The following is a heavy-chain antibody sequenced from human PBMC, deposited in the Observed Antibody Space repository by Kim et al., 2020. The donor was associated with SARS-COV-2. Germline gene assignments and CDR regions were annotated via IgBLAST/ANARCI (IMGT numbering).Heavy chain of an antibody. Sequence: GGSLRLSCAASGFTFSGSTMHWVRQASGKGLEWVGRIRSKANSYATECAASVKGRFTISRDDSKNTAYLQMNSLKTEDTAVYYCTRVGLTIDDSGGIVYYYGMDVWGQGTTVTVSS. V-gene: IGHV3-73*01. CDR1: GFTFSGST. CDR3: TRVGLTIDDSGGIVYYYGMDV. J-gene: IGHJ6*02. CDR2: IRSKANSYAT. D-gene: IGHD3-22*01.